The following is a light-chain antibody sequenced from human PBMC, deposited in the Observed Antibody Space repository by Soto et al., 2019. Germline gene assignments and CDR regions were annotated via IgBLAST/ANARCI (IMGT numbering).Light chain of an antibody. V-gene: IGKV4-1*01. CDR1: QSIFYSSNNKNY. CDR3: QQYYSTPLT. CDR2: WAS. J-gene: IGKJ4*01. Sequence: ILLTQSPDSLAVSLGERATINCKSSQSIFYSSNNKNYLAWYQQKPGQPPKLLIYWASTRDSGVPDRFSGSGSGTDFTLTISSLQAEDVELYSCQQYYSTPLTFGGGTKVDIK.